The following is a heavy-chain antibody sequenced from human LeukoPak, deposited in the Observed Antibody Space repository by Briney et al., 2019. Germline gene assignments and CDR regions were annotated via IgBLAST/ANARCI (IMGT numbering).Heavy chain of an antibody. J-gene: IGHJ4*02. CDR2: MSYDGRNK. CDR1: GFTFSNYH. D-gene: IGHD1-26*01. V-gene: IGHV3-30*15. CDR3: ARDGSD. Sequence: GGSLGLSCAASGFTFSNYHMHWVRQAPGWGLEWVAVMSYDGRNKYYADSVKGRFTISRDNSKSTLYLQMSGLRPEDTAVYYCARDGSDWGQGTLVTVSS.